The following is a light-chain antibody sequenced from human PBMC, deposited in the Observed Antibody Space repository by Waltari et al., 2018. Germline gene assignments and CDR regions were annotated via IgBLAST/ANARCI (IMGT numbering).Light chain of an antibody. J-gene: IGLJ1*01. Sequence: QSALTQPRSVSGSPGQSVTISCSGTSSDVGAYNYVSWYQQHPDKAPKLMIYDVSKRPSGVPDRSSGSKSGNTASLTISGLQAEDEADYYCCSYAGSYTYVFGTGTKVTVL. CDR2: DVS. CDR3: CSYAGSYTYV. CDR1: SSDVGAYNY. V-gene: IGLV2-11*01.